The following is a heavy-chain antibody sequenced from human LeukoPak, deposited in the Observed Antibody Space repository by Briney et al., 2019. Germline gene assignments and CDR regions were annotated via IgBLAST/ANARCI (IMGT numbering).Heavy chain of an antibody. V-gene: IGHV4-34*01. CDR2: INHSGST. CDR1: GGSFSGYY. CDR3: ARGFRYYYDSSGHDY. J-gene: IGHJ4*02. D-gene: IGHD3-22*01. Sequence: SETLSLTCAVYGGSFSGYYWSWIRQPPGKGLEWIGEINHSGSTNYNPSLKNRVTISVDTSKNQFSLKLRSVTAADTAVYYCARGFRYYYDSSGHDYWGQGTLVTVSS.